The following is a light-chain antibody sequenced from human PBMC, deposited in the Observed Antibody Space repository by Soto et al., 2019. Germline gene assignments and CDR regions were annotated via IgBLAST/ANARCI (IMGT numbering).Light chain of an antibody. Sequence: ALTQPASVSGSPGQSITISCTGTSSDVGGYNYVSWYQQHPGKAPKLMIYDVSNRPSGVSNRFSGSKSGNTASLTISGLQAEDEADYYCSSYTSSSTLVVFCGGTKLTVL. CDR1: SSDVGGYNY. CDR3: SSYTSSSTLVV. V-gene: IGLV2-14*01. J-gene: IGLJ2*01. CDR2: DVS.